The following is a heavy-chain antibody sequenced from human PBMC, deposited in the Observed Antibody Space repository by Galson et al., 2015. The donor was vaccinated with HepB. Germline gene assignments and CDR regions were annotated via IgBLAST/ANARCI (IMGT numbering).Heavy chain of an antibody. J-gene: IGHJ5*02. CDR2: ISSSGGFT. Sequence: SLRLSCAASGFTFSSYSMSWVRQAPGKGLQWVSGISSSGGFTYYADSVKGRFTISRDNSKNTLYLQLNSLRAEAAAVYYCPKDKDYVWGSYRYPDWCDPWGQGTLVTVSS. V-gene: IGHV3-23*01. CDR3: PKDKDYVWGSYRYPDWCDP. CDR1: GFTFSSYS. D-gene: IGHD3-16*02.